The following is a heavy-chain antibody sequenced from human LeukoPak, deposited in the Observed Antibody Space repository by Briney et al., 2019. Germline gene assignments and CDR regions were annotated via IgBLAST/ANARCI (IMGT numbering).Heavy chain of an antibody. J-gene: IGHJ4*02. CDR3: ARGHDSSGYPYYFDY. D-gene: IGHD3-22*01. Sequence: SETLSLTCTVSGGSISSYYWSWIRQPAGKGLGWIGRIYTSGSTNYNPSLKSRVTMSVDTSKNQFSLKLSSVTAADTAVYYCARGHDSSGYPYYFDYWGQGTLATVSS. CDR2: IYTSGST. V-gene: IGHV4-4*07. CDR1: GGSISSYY.